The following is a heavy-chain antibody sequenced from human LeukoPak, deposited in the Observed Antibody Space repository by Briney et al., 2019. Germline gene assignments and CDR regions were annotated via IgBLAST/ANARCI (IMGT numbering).Heavy chain of an antibody. Sequence: ASVKVSCEASGYTFTSYYMHWVRQAPGQGLEWMGIINPSGGSTSYAQKFQGRVTMTRDTSTSTVYMELSSLRSEDTAVYYCARGGRDGSITIFGVVIIDLNWFDPWGQGTLVTVSS. D-gene: IGHD3-3*01. CDR1: GYTFTSYY. CDR3: ARGGRDGSITIFGVVIIDLNWFDP. CDR2: INPSGGST. J-gene: IGHJ5*02. V-gene: IGHV1-46*01.